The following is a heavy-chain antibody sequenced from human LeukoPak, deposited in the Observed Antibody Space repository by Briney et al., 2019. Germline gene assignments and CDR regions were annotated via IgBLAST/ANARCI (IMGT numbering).Heavy chain of an antibody. V-gene: IGHV4-59*01. CDR3: ARDCRWFGPGMDV. J-gene: IGHJ6*04. D-gene: IGHD3-10*01. CDR1: GGSISSYY. CDR2: IYYGGST. Sequence: SETLSLTCTVSGGSISSYYWSWIRQPPGKGLEWIGYIYYGGSTNYNPSLKSRVTISVDTSKNQFSLKLSTVTAADTAVYYCARDCRWFGPGMDVWGKGPTVTV.